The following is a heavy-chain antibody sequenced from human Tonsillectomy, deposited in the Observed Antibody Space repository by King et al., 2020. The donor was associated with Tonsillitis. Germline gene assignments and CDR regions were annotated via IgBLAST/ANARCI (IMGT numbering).Heavy chain of an antibody. D-gene: IGHD3-22*01. Sequence: QLVQSGAEVKKPGESLKISCKGSGYIFTSYWIGWVRQMPGKGLEWMGIIYPGDSNTKYSPSFQGQVTFSADKSISTAYLQWSSLKASDTAVFYCATYYSSPVYMDVWGKGTTVTVSS. CDR1: GYIFTSYW. J-gene: IGHJ6*03. CDR3: ATYYSSPVYMDV. V-gene: IGHV5-51*03. CDR2: IYPGDSNT.